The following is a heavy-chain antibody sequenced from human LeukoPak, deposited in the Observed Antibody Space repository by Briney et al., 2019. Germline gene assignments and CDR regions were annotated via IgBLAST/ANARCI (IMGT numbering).Heavy chain of an antibody. J-gene: IGHJ4*02. CDR2: IRSKAYGGTT. D-gene: IGHD1-26*01. CDR1: GFTFGDYA. V-gene: IGHV3-49*03. CDR3: TRDRVGAPFDY. Sequence: GGSLRLSCTASGFTFGDYAMSWFRQAPGKGLEWVGFIRSKAYGGTTEYAASVKGRFTISRDDSKSIAYLQMNSLKTEDTAVYYCTRDRVGAPFDYWGQGTLVTVSS.